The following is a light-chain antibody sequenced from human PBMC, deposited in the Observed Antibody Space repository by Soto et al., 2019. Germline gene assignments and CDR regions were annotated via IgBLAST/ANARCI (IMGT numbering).Light chain of an antibody. CDR1: EAVAKF. Sequence: EIQMTQSPSPLSASVGDTVSVTCRAREAVAKFLAGHQKKPGRAPEILFSDASDLKSGVPSRFRGSGSGTDFTLTISGLQPDDSATYYCQQYKTWWTFGQGTKVEIK. CDR2: DAS. J-gene: IGKJ1*01. V-gene: IGKV1-5*01. CDR3: QQYKTWWT.